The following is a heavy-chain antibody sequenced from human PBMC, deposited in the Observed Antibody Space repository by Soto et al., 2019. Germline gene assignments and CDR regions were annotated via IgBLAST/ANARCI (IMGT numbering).Heavy chain of an antibody. CDR3: ARAGRFTIFGVVDSYYYYGMDV. D-gene: IGHD3-3*01. CDR2: INHSGST. Sequence: QVQLQQWGAGLLKPSETLSLTCAVYGGSFSGYYWSWIRQPPGKGLEWIGEINHSGSTNYNPSLKSRVTIAVDTSKNQFSLKLSSVTAADTAVYYCARAGRFTIFGVVDSYYYYGMDVWGQGTTVTVSS. J-gene: IGHJ6*02. V-gene: IGHV4-34*01. CDR1: GGSFSGYY.